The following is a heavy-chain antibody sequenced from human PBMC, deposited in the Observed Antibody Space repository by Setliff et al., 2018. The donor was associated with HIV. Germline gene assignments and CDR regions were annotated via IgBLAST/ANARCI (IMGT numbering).Heavy chain of an antibody. Sequence: HPGGSLRLSCAASEFTFSSYAMHWVRQAAGKGLEWVAVIWYDGSIEYYIDSVKGRFTISRDNSKSTLYLQMTNLRAEDTALYFCAKGAGPTTLAEPFDSWGQGTLVTVS. D-gene: IGHD1-26*01. CDR3: AKGAGPTTLAEPFDS. CDR2: IWYDGSIE. V-gene: IGHV3-33*08. J-gene: IGHJ4*02. CDR1: EFTFSSYA.